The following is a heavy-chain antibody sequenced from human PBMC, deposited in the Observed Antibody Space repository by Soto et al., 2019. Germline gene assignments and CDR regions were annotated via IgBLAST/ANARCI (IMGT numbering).Heavy chain of an antibody. D-gene: IGHD2-2*01. CDR1: GYTFTGYY. CDR3: ASGGYCSSTSCRSYYYYGMDV. CDR2: INPNSGGT. V-gene: IGHV1-2*02. Sequence: ASVKVSCKASGYTFTGYYMHWVRQAPGQGLEWMGWINPNSGGTNYAQKFQGRVTITADESTSTAYMELSSLRSEDTAVYYCASGGYCSSTSCRSYYYYGMDVWGQGTTVTVSS. J-gene: IGHJ6*02.